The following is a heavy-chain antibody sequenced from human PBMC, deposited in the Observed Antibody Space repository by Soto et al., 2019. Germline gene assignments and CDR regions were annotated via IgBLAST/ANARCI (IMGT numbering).Heavy chain of an antibody. J-gene: IGHJ4*02. CDR1: GYTFTSYA. D-gene: IGHD6-19*01. CDR3: ARASVSGRRFGY. V-gene: IGHV1-3*01. CDR2: INAGNGNT. Sequence: ASVKVSCKASGYTFTSYAMHWVRQAPGQRLEWMGWINAGNGNTKYSQKFQGRVTMTRDTSTSTVYMELSSLTSEDTAVYYCARASVSGRRFGYWGEGTLVTVSS.